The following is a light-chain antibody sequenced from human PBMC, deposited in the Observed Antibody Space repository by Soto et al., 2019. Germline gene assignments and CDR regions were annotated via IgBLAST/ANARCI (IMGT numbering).Light chain of an antibody. CDR3: QQYNNWPRT. Sequence: ETVMTQSPDTLSVSPGERATLSCGASQSVSRNLAWYQQKPGQPPRLLIYGASTRVTGLPDRFSGSGSGTEFTLTISSLQSEDFAVYYCQQYNNWPRTFGQGTKLAIK. CDR1: QSVSRN. J-gene: IGKJ2*01. CDR2: GAS. V-gene: IGKV3-15*01.